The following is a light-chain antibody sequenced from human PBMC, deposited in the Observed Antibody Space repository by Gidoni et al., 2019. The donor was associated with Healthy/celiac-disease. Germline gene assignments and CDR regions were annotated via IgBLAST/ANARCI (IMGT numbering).Light chain of an antibody. CDR2: GAS. V-gene: IGKV3-20*01. CDR3: QQYGSSPLT. J-gene: IGKJ4*01. Sequence: EIVLTQSPGTLSLSPGERATLSCRASQSVSSSYLAWYQQKPGQAPRLLIYGASSRATGIPDRCSGSGSGTDFTLTISRLEPEDCAVYYCQQYGSSPLTFGRGTKVEIK. CDR1: QSVSSSY.